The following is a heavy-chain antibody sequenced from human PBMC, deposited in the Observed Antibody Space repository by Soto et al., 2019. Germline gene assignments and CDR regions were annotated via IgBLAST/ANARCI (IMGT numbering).Heavy chain of an antibody. Sequence: ASVTVSCKASGGTFTSYAIIGVRQAPGQGLEWVGGITPIFATANYAQEFHGRVTITEDKSTSTAYMELSSLRSEDTGVYYCARAMGMAVGLPFAYWGQGTLVTVSS. CDR2: ITPIFATA. J-gene: IGHJ4*02. V-gene: IGHV1-69*06. CDR3: ARAMGMAVGLPFAY. D-gene: IGHD6-19*01. CDR1: GGTFTSYA.